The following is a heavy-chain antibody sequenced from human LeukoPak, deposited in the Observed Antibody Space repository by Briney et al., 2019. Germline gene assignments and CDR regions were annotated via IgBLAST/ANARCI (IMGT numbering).Heavy chain of an antibody. Sequence: GGSLRLSCAASAFTFIGYGWGGFGRPPGRGRHGLANINQDGTEKHYVDSVRGRFSISRDNAKNSLYLQMNSLRAEDTAVYYCASNWNYIRGYGMDVWGQGTTVTVSS. CDR2: INQDGTEK. D-gene: IGHD1-20*01. J-gene: IGHJ6*02. CDR3: ASNWNYIRGYGMDV. CDR1: AFTFIGYG. V-gene: IGHV3-7*01.